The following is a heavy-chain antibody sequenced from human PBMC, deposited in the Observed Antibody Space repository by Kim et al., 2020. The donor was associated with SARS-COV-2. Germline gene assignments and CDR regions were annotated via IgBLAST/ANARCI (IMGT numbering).Heavy chain of an antibody. Sequence: TLSLTCAISGNSVSRDTVAWNWIRQSPSRGLEWLGRTYYSSRWNNDYADSVKSRITIYPDTSKNQVSLQLNSVTPEDTAVYYCARQISGGFDVWGQGSMVTVSS. D-gene: IGHD3-10*01. J-gene: IGHJ3*01. CDR3: ARQISGGFDV. CDR2: TYYSSRWNN. CDR1: GNSVSRDTVA. V-gene: IGHV6-1*01.